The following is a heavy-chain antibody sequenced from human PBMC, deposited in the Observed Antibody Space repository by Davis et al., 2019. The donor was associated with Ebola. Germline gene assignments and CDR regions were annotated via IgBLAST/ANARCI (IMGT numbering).Heavy chain of an antibody. CDR1: GFTFSSYW. Sequence: PGGSLRLSCAASGFTFSSYWMYWVRQAPGKGLEWVSRISGSGGDPHYADSVKGRFTISRDNSKNTLYLQMNSLKAEDTAVYYCANHYGDYVFDYWGQGTLVTVSS. V-gene: IGHV3-23*01. D-gene: IGHD4-17*01. CDR2: ISGSGGDP. CDR3: ANHYGDYVFDY. J-gene: IGHJ4*02.